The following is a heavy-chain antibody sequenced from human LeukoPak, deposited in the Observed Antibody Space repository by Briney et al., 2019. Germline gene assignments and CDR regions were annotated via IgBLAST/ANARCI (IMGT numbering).Heavy chain of an antibody. CDR3: ERVSDGYNDAYDI. J-gene: IGHJ3*02. Sequence: ASVKISFKTSVYTFTNYKLHWVRQAPGQRREWMGIIKPSGDNTHYAQKFQVRFTMTSDTSKSSVYMELSSLISADTDVYYCERVSDGYNDAYDIWGQGTMVTVTS. CDR1: VYTFTNYK. CDR2: IKPSGDNT. D-gene: IGHD5-24*01. V-gene: IGHV1-46*01.